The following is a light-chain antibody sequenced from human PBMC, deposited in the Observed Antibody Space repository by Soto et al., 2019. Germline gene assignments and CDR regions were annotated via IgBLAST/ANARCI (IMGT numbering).Light chain of an antibody. CDR2: GNS. Sequence: QSVLPQPRSVSGAPGQRVTISCTGSSSNIGAGYDVHWYQQLPGTAPKLLIYGNSNRPSGVPDRFSGSKSGTSASLAITGLQAEDEADYYCQSYDRSLSGSVFGTGTRVTVL. V-gene: IGLV1-40*01. CDR1: SSNIGAGYD. J-gene: IGLJ1*01. CDR3: QSYDRSLSGSV.